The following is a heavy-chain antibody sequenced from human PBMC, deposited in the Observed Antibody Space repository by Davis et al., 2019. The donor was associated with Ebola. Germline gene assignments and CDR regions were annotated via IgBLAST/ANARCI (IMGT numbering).Heavy chain of an antibody. J-gene: IGHJ4*02. CDR1: GYTFTSYY. D-gene: IGHD1-26*01. CDR3: TSRYSGSYGPH. Sequence: ASVKVSCKASGYTFTSYYMHWVRQAPGQGLEWMGIINPSGGSTSYAQKFQGRVTMTRDTSTSTVYMELSSLRSEDTAVYYCTSRYSGSYGPHWGQGTLVTVSS. CDR2: INPSGGST. V-gene: IGHV1-46*03.